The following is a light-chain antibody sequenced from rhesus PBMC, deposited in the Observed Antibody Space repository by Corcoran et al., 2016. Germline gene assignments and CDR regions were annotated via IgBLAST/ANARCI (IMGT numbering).Light chain of an antibody. J-gene: IGKJ2*01. CDR2: KAS. CDR3: QHHYGAPYS. V-gene: IGKV1-74*01. CDR1: ENINTD. Sequence: DIQMTQSPSSLSASVGDRVTITCRASENINTDLHWYQQKPGKSPKLLIYKASTLQSGVPSRFSGSGSGTDYTFTISSLQSEDVATSYCQHHYGAPYSFGQGTKVEIQ.